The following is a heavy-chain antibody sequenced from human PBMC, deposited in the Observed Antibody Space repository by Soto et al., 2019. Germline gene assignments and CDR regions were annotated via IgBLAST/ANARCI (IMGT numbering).Heavy chain of an antibody. CDR1: GGTFSSYG. J-gene: IGHJ6*02. Sequence: SGKVSRRASGGTFSSYGISLLRQAPVQGLEWMGGIIPIFGTTNYARRFQGRVTITADKSTSTAYMELRSLRSEDTAVYYCARGTRSGSYYYYGLDVWGQGTTVTVSS. CDR3: ARGTRSGSYYYYGLDV. D-gene: IGHD1-26*01. CDR2: IIPIFGTT. V-gene: IGHV1-69*06.